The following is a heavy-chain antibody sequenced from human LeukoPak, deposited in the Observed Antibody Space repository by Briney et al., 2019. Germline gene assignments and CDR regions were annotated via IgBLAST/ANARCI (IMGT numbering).Heavy chain of an antibody. J-gene: IGHJ4*02. CDR1: GGSFSTYY. CDR2: INHSGST. V-gene: IGHV4-34*01. CDR3: ASPGYCSSTSCYPYYFDY. Sequence: SETLSLTCAVYGGSFSTYYWSWIRQPPGKGLEWIGEINHSGSTNYNPSLKSRVTISVDTSKNQFSLKLSSVTAADTAVYYCASPGYCSSTSCYPYYFDYWGQGTLVTASS. D-gene: IGHD2-2*01.